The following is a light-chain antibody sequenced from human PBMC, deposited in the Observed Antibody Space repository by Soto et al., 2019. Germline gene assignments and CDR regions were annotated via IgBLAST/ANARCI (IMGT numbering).Light chain of an antibody. Sequence: SYELTQPPSVSVSAGRTASITCSGNKLGDKYACWYQQKPGQSPVLVIYQDSKRPSGIPERFSGSNSGNTATLTISGTQAMDEAYYYCQAWDSSTAHVVFGGGTKLTVL. CDR1: KLGDKY. V-gene: IGLV3-1*01. CDR2: QDS. CDR3: QAWDSSTAHVV. J-gene: IGLJ2*01.